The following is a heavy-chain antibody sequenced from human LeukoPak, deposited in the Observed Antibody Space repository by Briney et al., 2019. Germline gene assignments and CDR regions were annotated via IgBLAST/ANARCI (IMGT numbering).Heavy chain of an antibody. J-gene: IGHJ4*02. D-gene: IGHD4-17*01. CDR1: GFTFSSYG. Sequence: PGRSLRLSCAASGFTFSSYGMHWVRQAPGKGLEWVAVISYDGSNKYYADSVKGRFSISRDNSKNTLYLQMNSLRAEDTAVHYCARLATVTTFSAVVSWGQGTLVTVSS. V-gene: IGHV3-30*03. CDR3: ARLATVTTFSAVVS. CDR2: ISYDGSNK.